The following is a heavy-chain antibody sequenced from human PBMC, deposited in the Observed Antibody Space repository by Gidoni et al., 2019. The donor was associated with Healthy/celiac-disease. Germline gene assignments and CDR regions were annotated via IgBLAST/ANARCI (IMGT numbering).Heavy chain of an antibody. CDR2: ISAYNGNT. Sequence: QVQLVQPGAEVKTPGASVKVSCKASGYTFTSYGISWVRQAPGQGLEWMGWISAYNGNTNYAQKLQGRVTMTTDTSTSTAYMELRSLRSDDTAVYYCARGGRYCTNGVCYTPSYFDYWGQGTLVTVSS. CDR1: GYTFTSYG. V-gene: IGHV1-18*01. J-gene: IGHJ4*02. D-gene: IGHD2-8*01. CDR3: ARGGRYCTNGVCYTPSYFDY.